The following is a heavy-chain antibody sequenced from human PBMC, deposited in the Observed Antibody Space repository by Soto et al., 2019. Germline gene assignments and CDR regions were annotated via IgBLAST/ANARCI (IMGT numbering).Heavy chain of an antibody. J-gene: IGHJ4*02. CDR1: GGSISSTRYY. Sequence: QLQLQESGPGLVKPSETLSLTCTVSGGSISSTRYYWGWIRQPPGKGLEWIGTTYYTGSTYYNPSLKSRVAISVDMSKNQFSRKVRSVTAADTAVYYCVSGPGTTADYWGQGTLVTVSS. D-gene: IGHD1-1*01. CDR3: VSGPGTTADY. CDR2: TYYTGST. V-gene: IGHV4-39*01.